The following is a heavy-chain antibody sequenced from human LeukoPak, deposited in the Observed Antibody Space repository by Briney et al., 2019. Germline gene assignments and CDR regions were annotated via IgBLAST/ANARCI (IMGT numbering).Heavy chain of an antibody. J-gene: IGHJ4*02. D-gene: IGHD6-13*01. CDR1: GGSISSYY. Sequence: SETLSLTCTVSGGSISSYYWSWIRQPPGKGLEWIGYIYYSGSTNYNPSLKSQVTISVDTSKNQFSLKLSSVTAADTAVYYCARGYSSSWLTFDYWGQGTLVTVSS. V-gene: IGHV4-59*12. CDR3: ARGYSSSWLTFDY. CDR2: IYYSGST.